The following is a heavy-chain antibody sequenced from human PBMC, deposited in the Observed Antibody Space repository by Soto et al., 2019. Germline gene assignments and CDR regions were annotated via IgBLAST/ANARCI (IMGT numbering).Heavy chain of an antibody. D-gene: IGHD3-10*01. Sequence: GASVKVSCKASAYTFIAHYMHWVRQAPGQGLEWMGWINPNSGGTNFARKFQGRVTMTRDTSISTAYMELSRLRSDDTAVYYCARDGVRGPQAAPTFGDYWGQGTLVTVSS. CDR3: ARDGVRGPQAAPTFGDY. CDR2: INPNSGGT. V-gene: IGHV1-2*02. CDR1: AYTFIAHY. J-gene: IGHJ4*02.